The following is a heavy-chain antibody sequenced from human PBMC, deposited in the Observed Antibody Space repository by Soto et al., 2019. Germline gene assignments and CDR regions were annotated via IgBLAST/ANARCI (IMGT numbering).Heavy chain of an antibody. V-gene: IGHV6-1*01. CDR3: ARGSWDDVSGHYYMDV. J-gene: IGHJ6*03. CDR2: TYYRSKWYS. CDR1: GDSVSSNSAA. Sequence: QVQLQQSGPGLVKPSQTLSLTCDISGDSVSSNSAAWNWIRQTPSRGLEWLGRTYYRSKWYSNYAISVKSRVTVNPDTFKNQLSLQLNSVTPEDTAVYYCARGSWDDVSGHYYMDVWGKGTTVTVSS. D-gene: IGHD1-1*01.